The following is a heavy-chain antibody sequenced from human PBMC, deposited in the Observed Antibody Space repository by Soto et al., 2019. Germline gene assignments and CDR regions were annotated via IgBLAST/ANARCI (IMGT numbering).Heavy chain of an antibody. CDR3: ARVAYCGGDCYWGYDAFDI. CDR1: GYTFTSYG. V-gene: IGHV1-18*01. D-gene: IGHD2-21*02. J-gene: IGHJ3*02. CDR2: ISAYNGNT. Sequence: ASVKVSCKASGYTFTSYGISWVRQAPGQGLEWMGWISAYNGNTNYAQKLQGRVTMTTDTSTSTAYMELRSLRSDDTAVYYCARVAYCGGDCYWGYDAFDIWGQGTMVTVSS.